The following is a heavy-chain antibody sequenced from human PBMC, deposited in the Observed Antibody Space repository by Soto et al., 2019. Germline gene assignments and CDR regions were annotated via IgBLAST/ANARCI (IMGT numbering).Heavy chain of an antibody. J-gene: IGHJ4*02. CDR2: ISAYNGNT. CDR1: GGTFSSYA. Sequence: VGPVKVSCKASGGTFSSYAISWVRQAPGQGLEWMGGISAYNGNTNYAQKLQGRVTMTTDTSTSTAYMELRSLRSDDTAVYYCVRCSGGSCYFDYWGQGTLVTVSS. CDR3: VRCSGGSCYFDY. D-gene: IGHD2-15*01. V-gene: IGHV1-18*01.